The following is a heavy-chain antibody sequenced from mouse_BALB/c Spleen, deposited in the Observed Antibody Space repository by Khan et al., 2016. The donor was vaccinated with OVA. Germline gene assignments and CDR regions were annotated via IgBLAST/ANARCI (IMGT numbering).Heavy chain of an antibody. D-gene: IGHD2-10*01. Sequence: QIQLVQSGPELKKPGETVKISCKASGYTFTNYGMNWVKQAPGKGLKWMDWINTYTGEPTYADDFKGRFAFSLETSASTAYLQINNLKNEDTATYFCARPPYLSDVMVYWGQGTSVTVSS. J-gene: IGHJ4*01. V-gene: IGHV9-3-1*01. CDR1: GYTFTNYG. CDR3: ARPPYLSDVMVY. CDR2: INTYTGEP.